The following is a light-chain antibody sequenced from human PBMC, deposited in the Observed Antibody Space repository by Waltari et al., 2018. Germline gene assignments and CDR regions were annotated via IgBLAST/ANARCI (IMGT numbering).Light chain of an antibody. J-gene: IGKJ3*01. CDR1: QSISSY. CDR2: GAS. V-gene: IGKV1-39*01. CDR3: QQTSSSPLT. Sequence: DIQMTQSPSSLSASVGDRVTITCRASQSISSYLNWYQQQPGKAPKLLIYGASSLRGGAPSRFSGSRSGPDFTLTISSLQPEDFASYYCQQTSSSPLTFGPGTKLDIK.